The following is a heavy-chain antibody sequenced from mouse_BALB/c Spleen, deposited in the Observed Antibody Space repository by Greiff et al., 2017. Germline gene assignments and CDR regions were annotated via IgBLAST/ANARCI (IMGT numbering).Heavy chain of an antibody. Sequence: QVQLQQPGAELVKPGASVKLSCKASGYTFTSYWMHWVKQRPGQGLEWIGEINPSNGRTNYNEKFKSKATLTVDKSSSTAYMQLSSLTSEDSAVYYCATLERGFDYWGQGTSLTVSA. D-gene: IGHD6-1*01. CDR2: INPSNGRT. J-gene: IGHJ2*02. CDR1: GYTFTSYW. V-gene: IGHV1S81*02. CDR3: ATLERGFDY.